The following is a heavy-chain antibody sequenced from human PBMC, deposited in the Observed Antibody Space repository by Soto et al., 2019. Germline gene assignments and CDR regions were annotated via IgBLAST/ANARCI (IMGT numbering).Heavy chain of an antibody. CDR2: IYYSGST. CDR1: GGSISSGGYY. V-gene: IGHV4-31*03. D-gene: IGHD5-18*01. Sequence: SETLSLTCTVSGGSISSGGYYWSWIRQHPGKGLEWIGYIYYSGSTYYNPSLKSRVTISVDTSKNQFSLKLSSVTAADTAVYYCARFVDTAIFSDNWFDPWGQGTLVTVS. CDR3: ARFVDTAIFSDNWFDP. J-gene: IGHJ5*02.